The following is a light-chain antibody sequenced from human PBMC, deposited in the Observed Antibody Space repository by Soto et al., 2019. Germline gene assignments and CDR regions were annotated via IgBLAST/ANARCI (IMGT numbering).Light chain of an antibody. V-gene: IGLV2-23*01. Sequence: QSVLTQPASVSGSPGQSITISCTGTSSDVGSYNLVSWYQQHPGKVPQLMIYEGSKRPSGVSNRFPGSKSGNTASLTISGLQADDEADYYCCSYARGSTYVFGSGTKVTV. J-gene: IGLJ1*01. CDR2: EGS. CDR1: SSDVGSYNL. CDR3: CSYARGSTYV.